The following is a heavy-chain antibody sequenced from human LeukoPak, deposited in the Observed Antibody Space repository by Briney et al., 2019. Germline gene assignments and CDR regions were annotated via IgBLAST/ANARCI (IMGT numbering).Heavy chain of an antibody. Sequence: GESLKISCKGSGYSFTSFWISWVRQMPGKGLEWMGRIDPSDSYTNYSPSFQGHVTISADKSISTAYLQWSSLKASDTAMYYCARLPYYGSGSYSVFPDYRGQGTLVTVSS. CDR3: ARLPYYGSGSYSVFPDY. J-gene: IGHJ4*02. V-gene: IGHV5-10-1*01. D-gene: IGHD3-10*01. CDR1: GYSFTSFW. CDR2: IDPSDSYT.